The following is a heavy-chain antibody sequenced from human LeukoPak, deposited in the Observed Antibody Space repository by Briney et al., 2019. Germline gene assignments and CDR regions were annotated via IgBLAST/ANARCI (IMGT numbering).Heavy chain of an antibody. V-gene: IGHV3-66*02. CDR2: IYSGGST. D-gene: IGHD7-27*01. Sequence: GGSLRLSCAASGFTVSSNYMSWVRQAPGEGLEWVSVIYSGGSTYYADSVKGRFTISRDNSKNTLYLQMNSLRAEDTAVCYCAREGVTGDFDYWGQGTLVTVSS. CDR1: GFTVSSNY. J-gene: IGHJ4*02. CDR3: AREGVTGDFDY.